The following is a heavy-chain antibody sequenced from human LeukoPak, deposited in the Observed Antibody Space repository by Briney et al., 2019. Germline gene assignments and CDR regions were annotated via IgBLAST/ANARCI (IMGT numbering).Heavy chain of an antibody. V-gene: IGHV4-4*07. CDR2: IYTSGST. Sequence: SETLSLTCTVSGGSISSYYWSWIRQPAGKGLEWVGRIYTSGSTNYNPSLKIRVTMSVDTSKNQFSLKLSSVTAADTAVYYCAITKHPYDSSGYYYPRFDYWGQGTLVTVSS. D-gene: IGHD3-22*01. CDR1: GGSISSYY. J-gene: IGHJ4*02. CDR3: AITKHPYDSSGYYYPRFDY.